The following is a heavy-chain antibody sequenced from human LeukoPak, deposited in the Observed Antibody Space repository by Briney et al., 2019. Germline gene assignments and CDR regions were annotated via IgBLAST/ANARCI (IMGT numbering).Heavy chain of an antibody. D-gene: IGHD4-23*01. Sequence: SETLSLTCAVYGGSFSGYYWSWIRQPPGKGLEWIGEINHSGSTNYDPSLKSRVTISVDTSKNQFSLKLSSVTAADTAVYYCAREGEGYGDKGYYYIDAWGKGTMVTVSS. CDR1: GGSFSGYY. CDR2: INHSGST. V-gene: IGHV4-34*01. CDR3: AREGEGYGDKGYYYIDA. J-gene: IGHJ6*03.